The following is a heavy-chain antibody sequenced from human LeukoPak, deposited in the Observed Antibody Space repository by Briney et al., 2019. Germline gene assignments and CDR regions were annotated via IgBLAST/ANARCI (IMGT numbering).Heavy chain of an antibody. V-gene: IGHV4-39*07. D-gene: IGHD3-3*01. CDR3: ARDSRLFGVEAFDI. J-gene: IGHJ3*02. CDR1: GGSISSSSYY. Sequence: PSETLSLTCTVSGGSISSSSYYWGWIRQPPVKGLEWIGSIYYSGSTYYNPSLKSRVTISVDTSKNQFSLKLSSVTAADTAVYYCARDSRLFGVEAFDIWGQGTMVTVSS. CDR2: IYYSGST.